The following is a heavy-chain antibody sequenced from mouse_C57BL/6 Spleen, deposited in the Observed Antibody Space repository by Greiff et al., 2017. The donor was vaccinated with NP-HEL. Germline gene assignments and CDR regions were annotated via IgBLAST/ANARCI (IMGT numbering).Heavy chain of an antibody. CDR3: AREDGSSYEDY. CDR2: INPGSGCT. J-gene: IGHJ2*01. D-gene: IGHD1-1*01. CDR1: GYSFTNYL. Sequence: VQLQQSGAGLVRPGTSVKVSCKASGYSFTNYLIEWVKQRPGQGLEWIGLINPGSGCTNYNEKFKGKATLTADKSSSTDYMQLSSRTSEDSAVYCCAREDGSSYEDYWGQGTTLTVSS. V-gene: IGHV1-54*01.